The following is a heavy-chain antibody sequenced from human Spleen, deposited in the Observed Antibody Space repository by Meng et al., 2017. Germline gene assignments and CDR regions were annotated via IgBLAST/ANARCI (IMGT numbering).Heavy chain of an antibody. CDR1: GCTFSDYT. J-gene: IGHJ4*02. CDR3: AKEIRPNDY. V-gene: IGHV3-11*01. CDR2: ISSSGSTI. Sequence: VHLVVSGGGLVKPGGPLRLSCAASGCTFSDYTMSWIRQAPGKGLEWVSYISSSGSTIYYADSVKGRFTISRDNAKNSLYLQMNSLRADDTAVYYCAKEIRPNDYWGQGTLVTVSS.